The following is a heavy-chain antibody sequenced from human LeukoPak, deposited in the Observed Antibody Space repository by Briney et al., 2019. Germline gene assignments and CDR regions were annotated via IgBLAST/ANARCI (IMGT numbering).Heavy chain of an antibody. CDR2: IRYDGSNK. D-gene: IGHD3-16*02. CDR1: GFTFSSYG. J-gene: IGHJ4*02. V-gene: IGHV3-30*02. Sequence: GGSLRLSCVASGFTFSSYGIHWVRQAPGKGLEWVAFIRYDGSNKYYADSVKGRFTISRDNSKNTLYLQMNSLRAEDTSVYYCAKDIRMITFWGVIFWGQGTLVTVSS. CDR3: AKDIRMITFWGVIF.